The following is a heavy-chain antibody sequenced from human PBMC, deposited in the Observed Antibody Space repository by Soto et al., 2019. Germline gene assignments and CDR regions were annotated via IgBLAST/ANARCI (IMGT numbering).Heavy chain of an antibody. CDR1: GFTFSSYA. Sequence: GGSLRLSCAASGFTFSSYAMSWVRQAPGKGLEWVSAISGSGGSTYYADSVKGRFTISRDNSKNTLYLQMNSLRAEDTAVYYCAKDPVEGVAGTRYFDYWGQGTLVTVSS. J-gene: IGHJ4*02. CDR3: AKDPVEGVAGTRYFDY. V-gene: IGHV3-23*01. D-gene: IGHD6-19*01. CDR2: ISGSGGST.